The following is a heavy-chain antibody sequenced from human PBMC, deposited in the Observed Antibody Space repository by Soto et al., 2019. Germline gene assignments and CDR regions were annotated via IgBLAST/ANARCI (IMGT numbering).Heavy chain of an antibody. V-gene: IGHV3-33*06. J-gene: IGHJ4*02. CDR2: IWYDGSNK. CDR1: GFTFSSYG. CDR3: AKNHDSSGYRNFDY. Sequence: PGGSLRLSCAASGFTFSSYGMHWVRQAPGKGLEWVAVIWYDGSNKYYADKVKGRFTISRDNSKNTLYLQMNSLRAEDTSVYYCAKNHDSSGYRNFDYWGQGTLVTVSS. D-gene: IGHD3-22*01.